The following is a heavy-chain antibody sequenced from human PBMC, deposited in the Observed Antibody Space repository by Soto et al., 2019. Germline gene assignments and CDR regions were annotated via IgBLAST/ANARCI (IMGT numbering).Heavy chain of an antibody. CDR1: GFTFSSYG. J-gene: IGHJ4*02. D-gene: IGHD1-26*01. CDR2: IWYDGSNK. V-gene: IGHV3-33*01. CDR3: ARDGIVGAIDSLDY. Sequence: GGSLRLSCAASGFTFSSYGMHWVRQAPGKGLEWVAVIWYDGSNKYYADSVKGRFTISRDNSKNTLYLQMNSLRAEDTAVYYCARDGIVGAIDSLDYWGQGTLVTVSS.